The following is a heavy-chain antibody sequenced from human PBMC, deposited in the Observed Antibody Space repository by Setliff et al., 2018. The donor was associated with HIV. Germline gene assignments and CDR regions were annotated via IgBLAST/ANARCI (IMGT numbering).Heavy chain of an antibody. CDR1: GGSIRSSSFY. V-gene: IGHV4-39*07. D-gene: IGHD6-6*01. Sequence: SETLSLTCTVSGGSIRSSSFYWGWIRQPPGKGLEWIGSIYHSGSTYYNPSLKSRVTISVDTSKNQFSLKLTSVTAADTAVYYCARFSTSSGGTFDYWGQGTLVTVSS. CDR2: IYHSGST. J-gene: IGHJ4*02. CDR3: ARFSTSSGGTFDY.